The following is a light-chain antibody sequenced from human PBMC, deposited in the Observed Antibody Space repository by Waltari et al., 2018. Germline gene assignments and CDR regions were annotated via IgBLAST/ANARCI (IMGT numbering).Light chain of an antibody. J-gene: IGLJ1*01. CDR2: SNN. CDR1: SSHRESNT. CDR3: ASWDDSLNGRV. Sequence: QSVLTQPPSASGTPGRRVTISCSGSSSHRESNTVNWYQQLPGTAPKLLIYSNNQRPSGVPDRFSGSKSGTSASLAISGLQSEDEADYYCASWDDSLNGRVFGTGTKVTVL. V-gene: IGLV1-44*01.